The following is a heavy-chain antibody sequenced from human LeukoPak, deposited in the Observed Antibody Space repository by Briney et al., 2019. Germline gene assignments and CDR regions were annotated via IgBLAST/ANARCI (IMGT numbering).Heavy chain of an antibody. CDR3: ARDRDYYDSSGLLI. CDR2: ISSSSSYI. D-gene: IGHD3-22*01. J-gene: IGHJ3*02. V-gene: IGHV3-21*01. Sequence: GGSLRLSCAASGLTFSSHWMHWVRQAPGKGLEWVSSISSSSSYIYYADSVKGRFTISRDNAKNSLYLQMNSLRAEDTAVYYCARDRDYYDSSGLLIWGQGTMVTVSS. CDR1: GLTFSSHW.